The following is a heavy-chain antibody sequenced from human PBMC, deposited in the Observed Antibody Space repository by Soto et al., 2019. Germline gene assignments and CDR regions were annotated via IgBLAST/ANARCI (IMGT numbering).Heavy chain of an antibody. CDR2: TSGSGGTT. V-gene: IGHV3-23*01. CDR3: AKDLGYCSSTGCYDFYAMDV. CDR1: GFTFSTSR. D-gene: IGHD2-2*01. J-gene: IGHJ6*02. Sequence: GGSLRLSCAASGFTFSTSRMTWVRQPPGKGLEWVSGTSGSGGTTYYADSVKGRFTISRDNSKNTVYLQMNSLRAEDTAVDYCAKDLGYCSSTGCYDFYAMDVWGQGTTVTVSS.